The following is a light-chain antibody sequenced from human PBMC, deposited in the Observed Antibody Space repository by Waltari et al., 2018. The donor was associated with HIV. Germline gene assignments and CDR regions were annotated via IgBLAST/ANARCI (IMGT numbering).Light chain of an antibody. CDR3: QSYDSTLSGSDWV. Sequence: QSVLTQPPSVSGAPGQRVTISCTGSSSNIGAGYDVHWYQQLPGTAPNTLIYRNNHRASGGPVRFSGSKSDTSAYLAITGLQSEDEADYYCQSYDSTLSGSDWVFGGGTKLTVL. CDR1: SSNIGAGYD. V-gene: IGLV1-40*01. J-gene: IGLJ3*02. CDR2: RNN.